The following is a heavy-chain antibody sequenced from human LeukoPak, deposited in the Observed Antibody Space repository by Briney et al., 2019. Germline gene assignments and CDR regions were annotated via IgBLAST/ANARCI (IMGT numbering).Heavy chain of an antibody. Sequence: GGSLRLSCVASGFIVSNNYMSWVRQAPGKGLEWVAVISYDGSNKYYADSVKGRFTISRDNSKNTLYLQMNSLRAEDTAVYYCARVRGQYSSGWYSYWGQGTLVTVSS. V-gene: IGHV3-30-3*01. J-gene: IGHJ4*02. CDR2: ISYDGSNK. CDR3: ARVRGQYSSGWYSY. D-gene: IGHD6-19*01. CDR1: GFIVSNNY.